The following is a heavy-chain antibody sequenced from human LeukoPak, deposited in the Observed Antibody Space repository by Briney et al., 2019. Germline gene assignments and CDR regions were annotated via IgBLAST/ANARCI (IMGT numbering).Heavy chain of an antibody. J-gene: IGHJ6*02. D-gene: IGHD4-17*01. CDR3: ARVSYGDYPRGRYYYGMDV. Sequence: SETLSLTCTVSGGSISSSSYYWGWIRQPPGKGLEWFGSIYYSGSTYYNPSLKSRVTISVDTSKNQFSLKLSSVTAADTAVYYCARVSYGDYPRGRYYYGMDVWGQGTTVTVSS. CDR2: IYYSGST. V-gene: IGHV4-39*01. CDR1: GGSISSSSYY.